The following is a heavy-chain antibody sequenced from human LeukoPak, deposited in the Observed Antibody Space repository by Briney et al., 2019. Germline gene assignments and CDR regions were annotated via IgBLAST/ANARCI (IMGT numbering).Heavy chain of an antibody. D-gene: IGHD1-26*01. CDR3: ARRGTIDSGRPWN. J-gene: IGHJ4*02. CDR2: MHYSGST. Sequence: PSETLSLTCTVSGGSINISDYYWGWIRQPPGKGLKWIGSMHYSGSTYYNPSLKSRVTISVDTSKNQFSLKVSSVTAADTAVYYCARRGTIDSGRPWNWGQGTLVTVSS. CDR1: GGSINISDYY. V-gene: IGHV4-39*01.